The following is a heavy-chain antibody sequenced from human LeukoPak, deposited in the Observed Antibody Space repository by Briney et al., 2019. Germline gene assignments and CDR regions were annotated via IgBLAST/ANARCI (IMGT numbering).Heavy chain of an antibody. CDR1: GGSISSYY. CDR2: IYYSGST. J-gene: IGHJ3*02. CDR3: ARDQWLGLDAFDI. Sequence: SETLSLTCTVSGGSISSYYWSWIRQPPGKGLEWIGYIYYSGSTNYNPFLKSRVTVSIDTSKNQFSLNLSSVTAADTAVYYCARDQWLGLDAFDIWGQGTMVTVSS. V-gene: IGHV4-59*01. D-gene: IGHD6-19*01.